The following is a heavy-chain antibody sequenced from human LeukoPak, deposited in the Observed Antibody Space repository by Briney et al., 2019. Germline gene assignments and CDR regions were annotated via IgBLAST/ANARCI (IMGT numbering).Heavy chain of an antibody. V-gene: IGHV1-69*13. CDR1: GGTFSSYV. CDR2: IIPIFGTA. CDR3: ARDTMTTRFSGYYYYYMDV. J-gene: IGHJ6*03. D-gene: IGHD4-11*01. Sequence: AASVKVSCKASGGTFSSYVISWVRQAPGQGLEWMGGIIPIFGTANYAQKFQGRVTITADESTSTAYMELSSLRSEDTAVYYCARDTMTTRFSGYYYYYMDVWGKGTTVTVSS.